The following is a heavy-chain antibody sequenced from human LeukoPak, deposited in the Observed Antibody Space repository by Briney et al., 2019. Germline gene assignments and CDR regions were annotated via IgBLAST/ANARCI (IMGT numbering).Heavy chain of an antibody. J-gene: IGHJ6*03. V-gene: IGHV3-23*01. CDR1: GFTFSSYG. Sequence: PGGSLRLSCAASGFTFSSYGMSWVRQAPGKGLEWVSAISGSGGSTYYADSVKGRFTISRDNSKNTLYLQMNSLRAEDTAVYYCAKRGAAAGDPYYYYYYMDVWGKGTTVTISS. D-gene: IGHD6-13*01. CDR2: ISGSGGST. CDR3: AKRGAAAGDPYYYYYYMDV.